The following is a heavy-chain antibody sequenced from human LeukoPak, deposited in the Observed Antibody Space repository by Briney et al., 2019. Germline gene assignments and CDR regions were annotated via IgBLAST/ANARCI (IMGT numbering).Heavy chain of an antibody. V-gene: IGHV3-23*01. CDR1: GFTFSSYA. Sequence: GGSLRLSCAASGFTFSSYAMSWVRQAPGKGLEWVSAISGSGGSTYHADSVEGRFTISRDNSKNTLYLQMNSLRAEDTAVYYCAKGDNEVGANVSFDYWGQGTLVTVSS. CDR3: AKGDNEVGANVSFDY. CDR2: ISGSGGST. J-gene: IGHJ4*02. D-gene: IGHD1-26*01.